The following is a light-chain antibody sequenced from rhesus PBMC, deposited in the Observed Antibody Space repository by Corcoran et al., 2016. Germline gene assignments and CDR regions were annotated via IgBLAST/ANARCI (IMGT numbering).Light chain of an antibody. CDR1: QGITND. CDR3: HHSYSTPVT. V-gene: IGKV1-33*02. J-gene: IGKJ4*01. Sequence: DIQMTQSPSSLSASVGDRVTITRRASQGITNDLDWYQQKPGETPKVLIYGASSLQSGIPSRFSGSGSGTDFTLAISSLRPEDFATCFCHHSYSTPVTFGGGTKVEIK. CDR2: GAS.